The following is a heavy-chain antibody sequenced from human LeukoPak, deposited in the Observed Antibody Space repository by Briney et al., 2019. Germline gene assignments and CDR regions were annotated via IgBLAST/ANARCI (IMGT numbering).Heavy chain of an antibody. J-gene: IGHJ4*02. Sequence: SGGSLRLSCAASGFTLSRYWMSWVRQAPGKGLEWVANMKQDGSEKNYVDSVKGRFTISRDNAENSLHLQMNSLRAEDTAVYYCARDFNYYDSSVNYFDYWGQGTLVTVSS. V-gene: IGHV3-7*01. CDR3: ARDFNYYDSSVNYFDY. CDR1: GFTLSRYW. CDR2: MKQDGSEK. D-gene: IGHD3-22*01.